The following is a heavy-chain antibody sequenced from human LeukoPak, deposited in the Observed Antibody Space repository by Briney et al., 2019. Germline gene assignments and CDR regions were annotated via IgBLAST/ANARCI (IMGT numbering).Heavy chain of an antibody. J-gene: IGHJ3*02. CDR1: GFTFSRYG. V-gene: IGHV3-30*02. CDR2: IWYDGKNDQ. CDR3: AKDSCSSSTCREAFEI. D-gene: IGHD2-2*01. Sequence: GGSLRLSCAVSGFTFSRYGMHWIRQAPGKGMEWVAFIWYDGKNDQEYAESVKGRFTISRDNSKNTLYLQMNSLRTEDTAMYYCAKDSCSSSTCREAFEIWGQGTLVTVSS.